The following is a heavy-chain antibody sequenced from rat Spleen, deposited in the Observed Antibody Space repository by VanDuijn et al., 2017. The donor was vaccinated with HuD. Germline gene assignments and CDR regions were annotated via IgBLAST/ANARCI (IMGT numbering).Heavy chain of an antibody. CDR1: GFSLTSYL. CDR2: IWTGGNT. D-gene: IGHD1-4*01. CDR3: ARELPGYNPFDY. V-gene: IGHV2-43*01. J-gene: IGHJ2*01. Sequence: QVQLKESGPGLVQPSQTLSLACTVSGFSLTSYLVHWVRQPSGKGLEWMGVIWTGGNTESNSTLKSRLSISRDTSKSQVFLKRNSLQTEDTATYYCARELPGYNPFDYWGQGVMVTVSS.